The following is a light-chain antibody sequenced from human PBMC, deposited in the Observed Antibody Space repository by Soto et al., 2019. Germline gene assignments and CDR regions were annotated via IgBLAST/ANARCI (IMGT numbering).Light chain of an antibody. V-gene: IGKV1-5*01. CDR2: DAS. J-gene: IGKJ2*01. CDR1: QTISFW. Sequence: DIQMTQSPSTLPASVGDKVTITCRASQTISFWLAWYQQKPGKAPKLLIYDASSLESGGPSRFRGSGSGTEFTLTISSLQPDDFATYYCQQYHSSPYTFGQGTKLEIQ. CDR3: QQYHSSPYT.